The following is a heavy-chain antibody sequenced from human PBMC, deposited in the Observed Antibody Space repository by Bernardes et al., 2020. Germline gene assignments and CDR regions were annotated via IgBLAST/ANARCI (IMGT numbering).Heavy chain of an antibody. CDR1: GYTFTSYD. Sequence: ASVKVSCKASGYTFTSYDINWVRQATGQGLEWMGRMNPNSGNTGYAQKFQGRVTMTRNTPIRTAYMELSSLRSEDTAVYYCARIFSSWYNHDAFDIWGQGTIVTVSS. V-gene: IGHV1-8*01. CDR2: MNPNSGNT. D-gene: IGHD6-13*01. J-gene: IGHJ3*02. CDR3: ARIFSSWYNHDAFDI.